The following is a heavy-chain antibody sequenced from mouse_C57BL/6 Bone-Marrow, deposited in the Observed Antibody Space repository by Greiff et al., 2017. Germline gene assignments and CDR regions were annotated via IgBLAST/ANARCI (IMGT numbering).Heavy chain of an antibody. J-gene: IGHJ2*01. CDR2: SYPGSGNT. D-gene: IGHD2-5*01. CDR1: GYTFTDYY. CDR3: ARSDNSTYFDY. V-gene: IGHV1-84*01. Sequence: QVQLQQSGPELVKPGASVKISCKASGYTFTDYYINWVKQRPGQGLEWIGWSYPGSGNTKYNEKFKGKATLTVDTSSSTAYMQLSSLTSEDSAVYFCARSDNSTYFDYWGQGTTLTVSS.